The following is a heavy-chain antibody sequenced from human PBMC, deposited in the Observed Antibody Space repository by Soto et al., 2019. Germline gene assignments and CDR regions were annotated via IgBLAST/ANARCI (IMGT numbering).Heavy chain of an antibody. CDR1: GFTFDDYA. CDR3: AKDKISSGWYVDY. D-gene: IGHD6-19*01. J-gene: IGHJ4*02. V-gene: IGHV3-9*01. Sequence: EVQLVESGGGLVQPGRSLRLSCAASGFTFDDYAMHWVRQAPGKGLEWVSGISWNSGSIDYADSVKGRFTISRDNAKNSLYLQMTSLRPEDTALYYCAKDKISSGWYVDYWGQGTLVTVSS. CDR2: ISWNSGSI.